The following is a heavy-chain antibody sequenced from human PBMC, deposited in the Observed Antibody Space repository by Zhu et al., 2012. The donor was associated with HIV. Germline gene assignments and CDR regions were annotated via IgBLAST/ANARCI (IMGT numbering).Heavy chain of an antibody. CDR3: ARHSTLYSGNFYYYMDV. D-gene: IGHD3-22*01. J-gene: IGHJ6*03. CDR1: AYSINSGYY. Sequence: QVRLQESGPGLVKPSETLSLTCAVSAYSINSGYYWGWIRQPPGKGLEWIGSIYLSGSTYYNPSLKSRVTISVDTSKNQFSLRLTSVTAADTAIYYCARHSTLYSGNFYYYMDVWGKGTTVTVSS. V-gene: IGHV4-38-2*01. CDR2: IYLSGST.